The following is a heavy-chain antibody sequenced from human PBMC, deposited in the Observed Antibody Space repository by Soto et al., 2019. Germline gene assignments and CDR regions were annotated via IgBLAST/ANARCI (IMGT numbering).Heavy chain of an antibody. CDR3: ARTSLTIIGPSNDSYGMGV. V-gene: IGHV4-30-4*01. Sequence: PSETLSLTCTVSGGSISSGEYYWTWIRQPPGKGLEWIGYISYSGSTHYSPSLKSRVSITVDTSKNQFSLNLASVSAEDTAVYYCARTSLTIIGPSNDSYGMGVWGLGTTVTVSS. D-gene: IGHD3-3*01. J-gene: IGHJ6*02. CDR1: GGSISSGEYY. CDR2: ISYSGST.